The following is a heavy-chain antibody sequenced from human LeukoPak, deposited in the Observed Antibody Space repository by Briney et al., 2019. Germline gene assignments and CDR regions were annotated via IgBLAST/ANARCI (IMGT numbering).Heavy chain of an antibody. CDR3: ARVAYYHFDS. Sequence: GGSLRLSCAPSGFTFSSYWMSWVRQAPGKGREGVANIKQDGSEKYHVDSVKGRFTISRDSAKNSLYLQMNSLRAEDTDVYYCARVAYYHFDSWSQGTLVTVSS. V-gene: IGHV3-7*01. CDR2: IKQDGSEK. CDR1: GFTFSSYW. J-gene: IGHJ4*02. D-gene: IGHD3-10*01.